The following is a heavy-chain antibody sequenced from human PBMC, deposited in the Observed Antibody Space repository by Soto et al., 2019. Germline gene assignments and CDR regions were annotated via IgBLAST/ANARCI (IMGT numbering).Heavy chain of an antibody. V-gene: IGHV3-13*01. CDR3: ARGKHSSSSLLNWFDP. CDR1: GFTFSSCD. Sequence: GGSLRLSCAASGFTFSSCDMHWVRQATGKGLEWVSAIGTAGDTYYPGSVKGRFTISRENAKNSLYLQMNSLRAEDTAVYYCARGKHSSSSLLNWFDPWGQGTLVTVSS. J-gene: IGHJ5*02. D-gene: IGHD6-6*01. CDR2: IGTAGDT.